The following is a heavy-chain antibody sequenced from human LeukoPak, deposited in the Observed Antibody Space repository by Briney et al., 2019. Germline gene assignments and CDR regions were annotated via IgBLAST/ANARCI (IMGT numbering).Heavy chain of an antibody. CDR3: ATEPYCSGGSCYYRGAFDI. Sequence: ASVKVSCKVSGYTLTELSMHWVRQAPGKGLEWXXXXXXXDGETIYAQKFQGRVTMTEDTSTDTAYMELSSLRSEDTAVYYCATEPYCSGGSCYYRGAFDIWGQGTMVTVSS. V-gene: IGHV1-24*01. CDR2: XXXXDGET. J-gene: IGHJ3*02. D-gene: IGHD2-15*01. CDR1: GYTLTELS.